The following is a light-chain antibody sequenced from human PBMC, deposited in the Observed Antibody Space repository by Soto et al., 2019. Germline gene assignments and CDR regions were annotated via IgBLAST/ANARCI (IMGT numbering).Light chain of an antibody. Sequence: DVVMTQSPLSLPVTLGQPASISCRSSQSLAYSDGNTYLNWFQQRPGQSPRRLIYKVSNRDSGVPDRFSSSGSGTDFILKISRVEAEDVGVYYCMQGTHWPPYTFGQGTKLEIK. V-gene: IGKV2-30*01. CDR1: QSLAYSDGNTY. CDR3: MQGTHWPPYT. J-gene: IGKJ2*01. CDR2: KVS.